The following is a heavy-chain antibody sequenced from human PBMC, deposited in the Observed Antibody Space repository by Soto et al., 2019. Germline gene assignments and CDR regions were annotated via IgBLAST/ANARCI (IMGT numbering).Heavy chain of an antibody. V-gene: IGHV3-48*03. J-gene: IGHJ6*02. CDR3: ARDRSLIFAVPPYGMDV. D-gene: IGHD3-3*01. CDR1: GFTFSSHE. CDR2: ISESGGTT. Sequence: EVQLVEAGGGLVQPXGXXXXSCVVSGFTFSSHEMNWVRQAPGKGPEXVSKISESGGTTSYADSVKGRFTISRDNARDSLYLHMDSLRAEDTAVYYCARDRSLIFAVPPYGMDVWGQGTTVTVSS.